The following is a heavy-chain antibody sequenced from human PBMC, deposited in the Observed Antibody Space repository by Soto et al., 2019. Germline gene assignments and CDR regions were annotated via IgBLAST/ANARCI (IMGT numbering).Heavy chain of an antibody. Sequence: QVHLVQSGAEVKKPGASVKVSCKASGYIFSGYYMHWVRQAPGQGLQWMGWINPNSGGTNYAQSFQGRVTMTRDPSISTVYMELTRLRSDDTAVYYCARVPHNFNWVPYGLDVWGQGTTVTVSS. CDR2: INPNSGGT. J-gene: IGHJ6*02. D-gene: IGHD7-27*01. CDR1: GYIFSGYY. CDR3: ARVPHNFNWVPYGLDV. V-gene: IGHV1-2*02.